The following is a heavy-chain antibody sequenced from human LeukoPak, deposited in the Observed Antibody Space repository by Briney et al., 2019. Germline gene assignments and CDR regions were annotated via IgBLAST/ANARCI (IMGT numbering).Heavy chain of an antibody. V-gene: IGHV4-59*01. Sequence: SETLSLTCTVSGGSISSYYWRWIRQPPGKGLEWIGYIYYSGSTNYNPSLKSRVTISVDTSKNQFSLKLSSVTAADTAVYYCARTMTNDAFDIWGQGTMVTVSS. J-gene: IGHJ3*02. CDR2: IYYSGST. CDR3: ARTMTNDAFDI. CDR1: GGSISSYY. D-gene: IGHD3-22*01.